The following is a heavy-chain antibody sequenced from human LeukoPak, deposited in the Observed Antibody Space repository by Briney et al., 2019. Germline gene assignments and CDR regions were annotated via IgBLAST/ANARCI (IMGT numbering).Heavy chain of an antibody. Sequence: GSSVKVSCKASGGTFTNLALSWVRQAPGQGLEWLGGIIPIFGTTNYAQKFQDRVTITADESTRTAYMELSSLKSEDTAVYYCARGSENSSRWYWSGGYYFYYMDVWGKGTTVTVSS. CDR2: IIPIFGTT. D-gene: IGHD6-19*01. J-gene: IGHJ6*03. CDR1: GGTFTNLA. V-gene: IGHV1-69*01. CDR3: ARGSENSSRWYWSGGYYFYYMDV.